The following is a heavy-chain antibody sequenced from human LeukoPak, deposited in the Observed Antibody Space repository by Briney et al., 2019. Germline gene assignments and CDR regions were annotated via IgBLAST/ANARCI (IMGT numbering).Heavy chain of an antibody. CDR2: ISGGGGTT. CDR3: AKFNDILTGYFDY. V-gene: IGHV3-23*01. J-gene: IGHJ4*02. Sequence: PGGSLRLSCAASGFTFSSYAMSWVRQSPGKGLEWVSAISGGGGTTYYAYYTDSVRGRFTISRDNSKNTLYLQMNSPRAEDTAVYFCAKFNDILTGYFDYWGQGTLVTVSS. D-gene: IGHD3-9*01. CDR1: GFTFSSYA.